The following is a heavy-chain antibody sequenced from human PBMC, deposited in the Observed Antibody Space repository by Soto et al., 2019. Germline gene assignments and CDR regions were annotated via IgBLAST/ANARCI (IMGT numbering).Heavy chain of an antibody. D-gene: IGHD3-3*01. CDR1: GFTFSSYS. CDR3: ARKGVAFDY. CDR2: ISTTSSSI. V-gene: IGHV3-48*02. J-gene: IGHJ4*02. Sequence: GGSLRLSYGASGFTFSSYSMNWVRQAPGKGLEWISYISTTSSSIYYADSVKGRFTISRDNAKNSLFLQMNSLRDEDTAVYYCARKGVAFDYWGQGALVTVSS.